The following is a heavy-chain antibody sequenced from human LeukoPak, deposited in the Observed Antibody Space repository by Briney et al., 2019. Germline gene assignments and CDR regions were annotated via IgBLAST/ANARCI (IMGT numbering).Heavy chain of an antibody. V-gene: IGHV3-23*01. CDR3: AKGAYSNSYYYMDV. Sequence: ETLSLTCTVSGGSINSYYWSWVRQAPGKGLEWVSSIGGSGDSTNHADSVKGRFSISRDNPKNTLYLQMNSLRAEDTAVYYCAKGAYSNSYYYMDVWGKGTTVTVSS. J-gene: IGHJ6*03. CDR2: IGGSGDST. CDR1: GGSINSYY. D-gene: IGHD4-11*01.